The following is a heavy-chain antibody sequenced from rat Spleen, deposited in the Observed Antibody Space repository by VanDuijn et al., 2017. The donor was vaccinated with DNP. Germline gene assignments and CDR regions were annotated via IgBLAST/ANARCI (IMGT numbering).Heavy chain of an antibody. Sequence: EVQLQESGPGLVKPSQSLSLTCSVTGYSITSNYWGWIRKFPGNKMEWMGYISYSGNTNYNPSLKSRVPITRDTSKNQFFLQLNSVTTEDTATYYCASRRDGFAYWGQGTLVTVSS. J-gene: IGHJ3*01. CDR1: GYSITSNY. D-gene: IGHD1-4*01. V-gene: IGHV3-1*01. CDR2: ISYSGNT. CDR3: ASRRDGFAY.